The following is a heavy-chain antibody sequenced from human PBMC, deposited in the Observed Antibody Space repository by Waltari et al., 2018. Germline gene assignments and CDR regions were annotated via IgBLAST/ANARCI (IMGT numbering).Heavy chain of an antibody. CDR1: GYTLTELS. CDR2: FGPEDGDT. Sequence: QVQLVQSGAEVKKPGASVKVSCKVSGYTLTELSMHWVRQAPGKGLEWMGGFGPEDGDTVYAQKFQGRVTMTEDTSTDSAYMRPSSLRSEDTAVYYCATDVWYSSSSGGYWGQGTLVTVSS. CDR3: ATDVWYSSSSGGY. D-gene: IGHD6-6*01. V-gene: IGHV1-24*01. J-gene: IGHJ4*02.